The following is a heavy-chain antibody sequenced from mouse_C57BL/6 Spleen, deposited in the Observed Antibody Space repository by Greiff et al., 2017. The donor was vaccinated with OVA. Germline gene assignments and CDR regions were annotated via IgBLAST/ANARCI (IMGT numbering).Heavy chain of an antibody. CDR3: APYYYGSPWFAY. CDR1: GFNIKDYY. CDR2: IAPEDGET. J-gene: IGHJ3*01. V-gene: IGHV14-2*01. Sequence: EVKLVESGAELVKPGASVKLSCTASGFNIKDYYMHWVKQRTEQGLEWIGRIAPEDGETKYAPKFQGKATITADTSSNTAYLQLSSLTSEDTAVYYCAPYYYGSPWFAYWGQGTLVTVSA. D-gene: IGHD1-1*01.